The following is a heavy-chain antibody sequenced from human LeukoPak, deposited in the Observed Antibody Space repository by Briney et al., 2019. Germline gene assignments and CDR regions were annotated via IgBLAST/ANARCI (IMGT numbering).Heavy chain of an antibody. V-gene: IGHV1-46*01. CDR2: INPSGGST. CDR3: ARQKSYSSGWYHY. CDR1: GYTFTSCS. J-gene: IGHJ4*02. D-gene: IGHD6-19*01. Sequence: ASVKVSCKAAGYTFTSCSMHWVRQAPGQGLEWMGIINPSGGSTSYAQKVQGRVTMTRDTSISTAYMELSRLRADDTAVYYCARQKSYSSGWYHYWGQGTLVTVSS.